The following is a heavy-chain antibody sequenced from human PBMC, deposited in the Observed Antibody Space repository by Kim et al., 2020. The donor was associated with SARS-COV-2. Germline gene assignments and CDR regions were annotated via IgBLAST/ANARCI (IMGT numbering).Heavy chain of an antibody. CDR2: IYYSGST. CDR1: GGSISSGGYY. V-gene: IGHV4-31*03. CDR3: ARESSSTPVTIDY. Sequence: SETLSLTCTVSGGSISSGGYYWSWIRQHPGKGLEWIGYIYYSGSTYYNPSLKSRVTISVDTSKNQFSLKLSSVTAADTAVYYCARESSSTPVTIDYWGQGTLVTVSS. J-gene: IGHJ4*02. D-gene: IGHD6-13*01.